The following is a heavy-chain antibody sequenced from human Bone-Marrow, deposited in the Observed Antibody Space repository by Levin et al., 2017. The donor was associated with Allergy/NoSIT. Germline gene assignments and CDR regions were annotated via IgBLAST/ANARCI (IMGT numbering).Heavy chain of an antibody. CDR3: ARYLTTGISRWFDP. CDR1: GFNFAAYS. CDR2: IGSGGGGI. J-gene: IGHJ5*02. Sequence: GESLKISCAASGFNFAAYSITWVRPAPGKGLEWVSVIGSGGGGIQYADSVKGGFSVSRDNSKNTLFLQMSSLGVEDTALYYGARYLTTGISRWFDPWGQGTLVTVSS. D-gene: IGHD1-1*01. V-gene: IGHV3-23*01.